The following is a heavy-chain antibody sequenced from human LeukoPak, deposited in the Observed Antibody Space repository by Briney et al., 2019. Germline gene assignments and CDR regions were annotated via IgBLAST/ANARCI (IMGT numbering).Heavy chain of an antibody. CDR3: ARPGYSSSSLYYFDY. V-gene: IGHV4-39*01. Sequence: SETLSLTCTVSGGSISSSSYYWGWIRQPPGKGLEWIGSIYYSGSTYYNPSLKGRVTISVDTSKNQFSLKLSSVTAADTAVYYCARPGYSSSSLYYFDYWGQGTLVTVSS. D-gene: IGHD6-6*01. CDR2: IYYSGST. J-gene: IGHJ4*02. CDR1: GGSISSSSYY.